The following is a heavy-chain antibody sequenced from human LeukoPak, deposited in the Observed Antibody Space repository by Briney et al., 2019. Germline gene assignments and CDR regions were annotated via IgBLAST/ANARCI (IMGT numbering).Heavy chain of an antibody. CDR2: IKSKTDGGTT. D-gene: IGHD3-3*01. V-gene: IGHV3-15*01. Sequence: GGSLRLSCAASGFTFSNAWMSWVRQAPGKGLEWVGRIKSKTDGGTTDYAAPMKGRFTILTDDSKNTLYLQMNSLKTEDTAVYYCTTDTADDFWSGYSQYYFDYWGQGTLVTVSS. CDR3: TTDTADDFWSGYSQYYFDY. CDR1: GFTFSNAW. J-gene: IGHJ4*02.